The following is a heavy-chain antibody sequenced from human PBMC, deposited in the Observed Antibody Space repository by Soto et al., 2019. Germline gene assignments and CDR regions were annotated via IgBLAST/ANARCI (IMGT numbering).Heavy chain of an antibody. V-gene: IGHV4-39*01. CDR1: GGSISSSSYY. CDR2: IYYSGST. CDR3: ARLGEHSGYDSICYFDY. J-gene: IGHJ4*02. D-gene: IGHD5-12*01. Sequence: PSETLSLTCTVSGGSISSSSYYWGWIRQPPGKGLEWIGSIYYSGSTYYNPSLKSRVTISVDTSKNQFSLKLSSVTAADTAVYYCARLGEHSGYDSICYFDYWGQGTLVT.